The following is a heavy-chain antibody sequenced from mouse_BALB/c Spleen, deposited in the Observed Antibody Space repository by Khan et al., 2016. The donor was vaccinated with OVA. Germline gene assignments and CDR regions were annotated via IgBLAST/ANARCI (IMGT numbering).Heavy chain of an antibody. J-gene: IGHJ3*01. CDR3: TRAGYGTFAY. Sequence: VELVESGAELVKPGASVRLSCKASGYTFTSYYLYWVKQRPGQGLEWIGDINPSNGGTNFNEKFKSKATLTVDKSSSTAYMQLSSLTSEDSAVYDCTRAGYGTFAYWGQGTLVTVSA. D-gene: IGHD2-1*01. V-gene: IGHV1S81*02. CDR2: INPSNGGT. CDR1: GYTFTSYY.